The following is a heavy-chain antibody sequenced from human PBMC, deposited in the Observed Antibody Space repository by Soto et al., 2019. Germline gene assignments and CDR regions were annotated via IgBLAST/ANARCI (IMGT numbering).Heavy chain of an antibody. D-gene: IGHD6-13*01. V-gene: IGHV3-9*01. J-gene: IGHJ3*01. CDR1: GFTFHDHA. CDR3: AKDKAAAGAFNAFDV. CDR2: ISWNSETT. Sequence: GGSLRLSCAASGFTFHDHAMHWVRQVPGKGLEWISEISWNSETTRYAESVKGRFTISRDNAKNSLDLQMNSLRVEDTALYYCAKDKAAAGAFNAFDVWGQGTMVTVSS.